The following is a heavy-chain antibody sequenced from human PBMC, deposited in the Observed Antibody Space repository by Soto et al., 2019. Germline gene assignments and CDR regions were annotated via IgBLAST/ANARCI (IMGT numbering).Heavy chain of an antibody. Sequence: GGSLRLSCEASGFTIRTYGMSWVRQAPGKGLEWVSGISGDGATTYYTDSVKGRFTISRDISKNTLYLQMNSLRAEDTAVYFCARGASFCSGGGCNILLRLSHYMVVWGKGTTVTVSS. J-gene: IGHJ6*03. D-gene: IGHD2-15*01. V-gene: IGHV3-23*01. CDR3: ARGASFCSGGGCNILLRLSHYMVV. CDR1: GFTIRTYG. CDR2: ISGDGATT.